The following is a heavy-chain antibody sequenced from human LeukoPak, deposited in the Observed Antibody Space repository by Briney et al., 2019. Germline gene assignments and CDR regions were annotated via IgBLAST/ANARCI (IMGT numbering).Heavy chain of an antibody. J-gene: IGHJ5*02. CDR3: ARDRYSSGWYEAGWFDP. Sequence: GGSLRLSCAASGISVSNDYMNWVRQAPGKGLEWVSSISSSSYIYYADSVKGRFTISRDNAKNSLYLQMNSLRAEDTAVYYCARDRYSSGWYEAGWFDPWGQGTLVTVSS. CDR2: ISSSSYI. D-gene: IGHD6-19*01. V-gene: IGHV3-69-1*01. CDR1: GISVSNDY.